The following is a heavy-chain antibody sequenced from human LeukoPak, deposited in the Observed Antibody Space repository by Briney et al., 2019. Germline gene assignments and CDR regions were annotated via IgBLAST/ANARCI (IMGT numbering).Heavy chain of an antibody. CDR2: ILYSGST. D-gene: IGHD6-13*01. CDR1: GGSISSSSYY. CDR3: ARHVRKRGIAAAGSPGWFDP. V-gene: IGHV4-39*01. J-gene: IGHJ5*02. Sequence: KPSETLSLTCTVSGGSISSSSYYWGWIRQPPGKGLEWIGSILYSGSTYYNPSLKSRVTISVDTSKNQFSLKLNSVTAADTAVYYCARHVRKRGIAAAGSPGWFDPWGQGTLVTVSS.